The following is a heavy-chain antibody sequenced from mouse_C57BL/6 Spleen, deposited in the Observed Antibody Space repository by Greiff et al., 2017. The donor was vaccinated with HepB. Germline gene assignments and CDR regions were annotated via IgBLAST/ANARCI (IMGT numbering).Heavy chain of an antibody. Sequence: DVMLVESGGGLVQPGGSLKLSCAASGFTFSDYYMYWVRQTPEKRLEWVAYISNGGGSTYYPDTVKGRFTISRDNAKNTLYLQMSRLKSEDTAMYYCARRRYGNYAMDYWGQGTSVTVSS. V-gene: IGHV5-12*01. CDR3: ARRRYGNYAMDY. D-gene: IGHD2-1*01. J-gene: IGHJ4*01. CDR2: ISNGGGST. CDR1: GFTFSDYY.